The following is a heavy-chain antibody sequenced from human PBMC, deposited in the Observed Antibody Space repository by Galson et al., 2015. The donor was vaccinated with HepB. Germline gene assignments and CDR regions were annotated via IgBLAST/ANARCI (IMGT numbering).Heavy chain of an antibody. D-gene: IGHD7-27*01. Sequence: CAISGDSVSSNSASWDWIRQSPSRGLEWLGRTYYRSRWYNDYALSVKSRITISSDTSKNQFSLQLNSVTPEDTAVYYCARGANCGESGFDYWGQGILVTVSS. J-gene: IGHJ4*02. CDR1: GDSVSSNSAS. CDR2: TYYRSRWYN. CDR3: ARGANCGESGFDY. V-gene: IGHV6-1*01.